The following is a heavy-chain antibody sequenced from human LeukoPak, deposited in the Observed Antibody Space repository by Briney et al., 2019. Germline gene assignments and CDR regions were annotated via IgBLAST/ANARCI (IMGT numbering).Heavy chain of an antibody. CDR3: AREGLDY. CDR1: GYTFTNYD. Sequence: GASVKVSCKASGYTFTNYDINWVRQATGQGLEWMGSMNTNSGNSAYAQKFQGRVTITTDASISTAYMELSGLRSEDTALCYCAREGLDYWGQGTLGTVSS. CDR2: MNTNSGNS. V-gene: IGHV1-8*01. J-gene: IGHJ4*02.